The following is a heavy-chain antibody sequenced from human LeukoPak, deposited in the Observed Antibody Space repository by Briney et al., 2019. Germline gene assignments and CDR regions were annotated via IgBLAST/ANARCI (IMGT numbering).Heavy chain of an antibody. D-gene: IGHD1-1*01. J-gene: IGHJ4*02. Sequence: PSETLSLTCTVSGDSINSGNYYWNWIRQPAGKGLEYVGRIHTNGNTDYNPSLKSRVTISVDTSKNQFSLKLNSVIAADTAVYYCARASLGTTGTTRDFDYWGQGTLVTVSS. CDR1: GDSINSGNYY. V-gene: IGHV4-61*02. CDR2: IHTNGNT. CDR3: ARASLGTTGTTRDFDY.